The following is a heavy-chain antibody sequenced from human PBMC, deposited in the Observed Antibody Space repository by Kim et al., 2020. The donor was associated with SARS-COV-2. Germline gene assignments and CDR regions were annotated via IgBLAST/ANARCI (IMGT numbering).Heavy chain of an antibody. CDR3: AKVINTMVRGPEPVDY. V-gene: IGHV3-30*18. J-gene: IGHJ4*02. CDR2: ISYDGSNK. D-gene: IGHD3-10*01. Sequence: GGSLRLSCAASGFTFSSYAMHWVRQAPGKGLEWVAVISYDGSNKYYADSVKGRFTISRDNSKNTLYLQMNSLRAEDTAVYYCAKVINTMVRGPEPVDYWGQGTLVTVSS. CDR1: GFTFSSYA.